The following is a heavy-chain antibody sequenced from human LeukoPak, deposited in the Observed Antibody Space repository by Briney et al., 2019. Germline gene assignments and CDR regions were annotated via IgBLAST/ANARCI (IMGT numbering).Heavy chain of an antibody. CDR2: ISGSGGRT. Sequence: GGSLRLSCAASGFTFSSYAMSWVRQAPGTGLEWVSGISGSGGRTFNADSVKGRFTITRDNSKNTLYLQMNSLRAEDTAVYYCAKDRTTFGVITGYGMDVWGQGITVTVSS. J-gene: IGHJ6*02. D-gene: IGHD3-3*01. V-gene: IGHV3-23*01. CDR3: AKDRTTFGVITGYGMDV. CDR1: GFTFSSYA.